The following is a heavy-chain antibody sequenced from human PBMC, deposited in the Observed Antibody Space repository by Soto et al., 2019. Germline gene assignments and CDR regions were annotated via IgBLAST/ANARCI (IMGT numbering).Heavy chain of an antibody. V-gene: IGHV3-23*01. D-gene: IGHD6-13*01. J-gene: IGHJ4*02. CDR3: AKALYSSSWYVFDY. Sequence: PVGSLRLSCAASGFRFSEYAMNWVRQAPGKGLEWVSSTSASGGSTYYADSVKGRFTISRDSSQNTLYLQMNSLTAEDTAIYYCAKALYSSSWYVFDYWGQGTLVTVSS. CDR1: GFRFSEYA. CDR2: TSASGGST.